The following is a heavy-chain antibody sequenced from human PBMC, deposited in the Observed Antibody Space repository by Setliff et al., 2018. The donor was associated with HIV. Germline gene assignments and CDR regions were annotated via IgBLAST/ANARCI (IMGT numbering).Heavy chain of an antibody. D-gene: IGHD3-22*01. Sequence: GVSLRLSCKGSGFMFNMFWMSWIRQSPGKGLEWVAHIKRDGSEKYYLGSVEGRFTISRDNAKNSQYLQMNSLRVEDTAVYYCARGPPVKYYDGSGFNRGPLPFDPWGQGAQVTVSS. CDR1: GFMFNMFW. J-gene: IGHJ5*02. V-gene: IGHV3-7*03. CDR2: IKRDGSEK. CDR3: ARGPPVKYYDGSGFNRGPLPFDP.